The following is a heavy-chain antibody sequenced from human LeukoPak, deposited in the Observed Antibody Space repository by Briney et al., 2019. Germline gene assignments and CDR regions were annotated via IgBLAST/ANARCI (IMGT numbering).Heavy chain of an antibody. CDR2: ISYDGSNK. Sequence: GGTLRLSCAAPGLTFSTFGMTWVRQAPGKGLEWVAVISYDGSNKYYADSVKGRFTISRDNSKNTLYLQMNSLRAEDTAVYYCAKVWAHDGSGNPYWHFDLWGRGTLVTVSS. CDR1: GLTFSTFG. J-gene: IGHJ2*01. V-gene: IGHV3-30*18. D-gene: IGHD3-10*01. CDR3: AKVWAHDGSGNPYWHFDL.